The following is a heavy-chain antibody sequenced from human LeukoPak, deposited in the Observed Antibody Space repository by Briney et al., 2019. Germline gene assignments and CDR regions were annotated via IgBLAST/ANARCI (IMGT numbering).Heavy chain of an antibody. CDR2: MNPNSGNT. V-gene: IGHV1-8*01. J-gene: IGHJ4*02. Sequence: ASVKVSCKASGYTFTSYDINWVRQAPGQGLEWMGWMNPNSGNTGYAQKFQGRVTMTRNTSISTAYMELSSLRSEDTAVYYCARGRMVRASYFGYWGQGTLVTVSS. D-gene: IGHD3-10*01. CDR1: GYTFTSYD. CDR3: ARGRMVRASYFGY.